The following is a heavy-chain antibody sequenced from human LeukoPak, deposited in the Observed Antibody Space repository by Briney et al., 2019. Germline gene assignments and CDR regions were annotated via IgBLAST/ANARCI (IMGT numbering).Heavy chain of an antibody. V-gene: IGHV3-43*02. D-gene: IGHD6-13*01. Sequence: PGGSLRLSCAASGFTFSSYGVHWVRQAPGKGLEWVSLISGDGGSTYYADSVKGRFTISRDNSKNSLYLQMNSLRTEDTALYYCAKSSIAAAFDYWGQGTLVTVSS. J-gene: IGHJ4*02. CDR1: GFTFSSYG. CDR2: ISGDGGST. CDR3: AKSSIAAAFDY.